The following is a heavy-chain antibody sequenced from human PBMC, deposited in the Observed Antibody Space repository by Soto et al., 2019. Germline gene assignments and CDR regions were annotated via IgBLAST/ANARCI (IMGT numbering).Heavy chain of an antibody. D-gene: IGHD2-2*01. V-gene: IGHV4-59*01. CDR1: GGSISSYY. J-gene: IGHJ6*02. Sequence: PSETLSLTCTASGGSISSYYWSWIRQPPGKGLEWIGYIYYSGSTNYNPSLKSRVTISVDTSKNQFSLKLSSVTAADTAVYYCARDSTEYYYYYGMDVWGQGTTVTVS. CDR2: IYYSGST. CDR3: ARDSTEYYYYYGMDV.